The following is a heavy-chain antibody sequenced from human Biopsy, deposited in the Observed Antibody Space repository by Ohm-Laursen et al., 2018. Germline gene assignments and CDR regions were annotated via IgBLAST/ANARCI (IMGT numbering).Heavy chain of an antibody. V-gene: IGHV1-58*01. J-gene: IGHJ6*02. CDR1: GFTFSSSA. Sequence: SVKVSCKASGFTFSSSAVQWVRQARGQRLEWIGWIVVGSGHTDYAQKFQERVTITRDMSTSTACMELTSLRSEDTAVYYCAATSTLYYYYYAMDVWDQGTTITVSS. CDR3: AATSTLYYYYYAMDV. CDR2: IVVGSGHT.